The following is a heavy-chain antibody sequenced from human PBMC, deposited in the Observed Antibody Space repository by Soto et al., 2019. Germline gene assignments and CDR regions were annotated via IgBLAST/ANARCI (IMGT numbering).Heavy chain of an antibody. Sequence: QVQLVESGGGVVQPGRSLRLSCAASGFTFSSYGMHWVRQAPGKGLEWVAVISYEGSNKYYADSVKGRFTISRANSNNTLYLQMNSLRAEDTAVYYCAKDMRGSYFDYWGQGTLVTVSS. CDR3: AKDMRGSYFDY. D-gene: IGHD3-16*01. J-gene: IGHJ4*02. CDR1: GFTFSSYG. CDR2: ISYEGSNK. V-gene: IGHV3-30*18.